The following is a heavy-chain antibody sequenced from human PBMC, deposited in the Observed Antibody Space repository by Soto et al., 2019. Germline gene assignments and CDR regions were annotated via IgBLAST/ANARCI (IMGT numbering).Heavy chain of an antibody. CDR1: GFSFSIYE. J-gene: IGHJ4*02. Sequence: EVQLVEYGGGLVQPGGSLRLSCVASGFSFSIYEMNWFRQAPGKGLEWVAYISSGGKTIHYADSGRGRFTVSRDNARKSLYLQMDTPRVEDTALYYCARDRAAGGYWGQGTVVTVSS. CDR3: ARDRAAGGY. V-gene: IGHV3-48*03. CDR2: ISSGGKTI. D-gene: IGHD6-25*01.